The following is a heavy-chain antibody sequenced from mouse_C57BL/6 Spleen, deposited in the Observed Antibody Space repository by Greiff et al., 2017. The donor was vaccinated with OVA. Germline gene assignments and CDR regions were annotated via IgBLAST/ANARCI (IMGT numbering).Heavy chain of an antibody. Sequence: EVKLQESGPELVKPGASVKIPCKASGYTFTDYNMDWVKQSHGKSLEWIGDINPNNGGTIYNQKFKGKATFTVDKSPNTAYMELRRLTSEDTAFYYFAGGGYAMDYWGQGTSVTVSS. D-gene: IGHD1-1*02. CDR3: AGGGYAMDY. CDR2: INPNNGGT. CDR1: GYTFTDYN. J-gene: IGHJ4*01. V-gene: IGHV1-18*01.